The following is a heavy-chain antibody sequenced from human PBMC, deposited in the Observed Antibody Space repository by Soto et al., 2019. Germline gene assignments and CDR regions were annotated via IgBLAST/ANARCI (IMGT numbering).Heavy chain of an antibody. CDR1: GGTFSSYT. D-gene: IGHD3-9*01. V-gene: IGHV1-69*02. J-gene: IGHJ6*02. Sequence: SVKVSCKASGGTFSSYTISWVRQAPGQGLEWMGRIIPILGIANYAQKFQGRVTITRDMSTSTAYMELSSLRSEDTAVYYCAAGSGYDILTGYVYGMDVWGQGTTVTVSS. CDR2: IIPILGIA. CDR3: AAGSGYDILTGYVYGMDV.